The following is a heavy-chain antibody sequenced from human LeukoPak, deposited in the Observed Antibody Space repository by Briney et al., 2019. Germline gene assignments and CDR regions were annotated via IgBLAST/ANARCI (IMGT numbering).Heavy chain of an antibody. V-gene: IGHV3-30*18. D-gene: IGHD1-26*01. Sequence: PGGSLRLSCAASGFTFSSYGMHWVRQAPGKGLEWVAVISYDGSNKYYADSVKGRFTISRDNSKNTLYLQMNSLRAEDTAVYYCAKTIVGATTASASFDYWGQGTLVTVSS. CDR1: GFTFSSYG. CDR2: ISYDGSNK. CDR3: AKTIVGATTASASFDY. J-gene: IGHJ4*02.